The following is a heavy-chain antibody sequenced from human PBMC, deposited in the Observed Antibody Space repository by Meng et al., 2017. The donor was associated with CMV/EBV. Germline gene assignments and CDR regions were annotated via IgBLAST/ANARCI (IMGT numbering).Heavy chain of an antibody. J-gene: IGHJ4*02. Sequence: ASVKVSCKASGYTFTDHYFHWVRQAPGQGLEWMGWIHPQSGVTNYAQKFQARVTLTRDTSINTGYMELSRLTSDDTAGYYCARDKNWGPDYWGQGTLVTVSS. D-gene: IGHD7-27*01. CDR3: ARDKNWGPDY. CDR1: GYTFTDHY. V-gene: IGHV1-2*02. CDR2: IHPQSGVT.